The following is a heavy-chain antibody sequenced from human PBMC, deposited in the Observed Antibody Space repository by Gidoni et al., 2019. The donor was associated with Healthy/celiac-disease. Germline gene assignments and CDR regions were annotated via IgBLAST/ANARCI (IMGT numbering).Heavy chain of an antibody. J-gene: IGHJ4*02. CDR3: ARQSIYDFWSGPTLFDY. Sequence: QLQLQESGPGLVKPSETLSLTCTVSGGSISSSSYYWGWIRPPPGKGLEWIGSIYYSGSTYYNPSLKSRVTISVDTSKNQFSLKLSSVTAADTAVYYCARQSIYDFWSGPTLFDYWGQGTLVTVSS. CDR2: IYYSGST. D-gene: IGHD3-3*01. CDR1: GGSISSSSYY. V-gene: IGHV4-39*01.